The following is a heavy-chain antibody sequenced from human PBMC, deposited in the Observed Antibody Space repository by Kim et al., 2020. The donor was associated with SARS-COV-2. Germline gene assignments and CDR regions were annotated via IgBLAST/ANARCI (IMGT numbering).Heavy chain of an antibody. D-gene: IGHD6-19*01. CDR3: ARVLTSGWSYFDY. V-gene: IGHV3-21*04. Sequence: ADSVKGRFTHTRANARASLYLQMNSLRAEDTAVYYCARVLTSGWSYFDYWGQGTLVTVSS. J-gene: IGHJ4*02.